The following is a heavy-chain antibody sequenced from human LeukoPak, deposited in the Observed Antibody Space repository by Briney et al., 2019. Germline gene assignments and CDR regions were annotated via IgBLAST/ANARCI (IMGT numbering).Heavy chain of an antibody. CDR3: ARGIAVAGKGAFDY. D-gene: IGHD6-19*01. Sequence: GGSLRLSCAASGFTFSSYSMNWVRQAPGKGLEWVSSISSSSSYIYYADSGKGRFTISRDNAKNSLYLQMNSLRAEDTAVYYCARGIAVAGKGAFDYWGQGTLVTVSS. V-gene: IGHV3-21*01. J-gene: IGHJ4*02. CDR1: GFTFSSYS. CDR2: ISSSSSYI.